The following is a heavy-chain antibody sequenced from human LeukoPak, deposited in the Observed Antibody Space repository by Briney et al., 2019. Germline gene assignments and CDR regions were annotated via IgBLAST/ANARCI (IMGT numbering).Heavy chain of an antibody. CDR2: IIPVLGIA. D-gene: IGHD5-12*01. J-gene: IGHJ4*02. CDR3: ARVRGIVATITL. CDR1: GGTSSRNG. V-gene: IGHV1-69*04. Sequence: GASVKVSCKASGGTSSRNGFTWVRQAPGQGLEWMGRIIPVLGIANYAQTLQGRLTITADQSTSTAYMELSRLRSDDTAVYYCARVRGIVATITLWGQGTLVTVSS.